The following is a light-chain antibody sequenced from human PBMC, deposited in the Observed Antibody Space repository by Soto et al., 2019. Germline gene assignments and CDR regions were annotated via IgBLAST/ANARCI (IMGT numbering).Light chain of an antibody. CDR3: GAWDSSLSAWV. CDR1: SANIGINY. J-gene: IGLJ3*02. CDR2: DNN. V-gene: IGLV1-51*01. Sequence: QSVLTQPPSVSAAPGQKVTISCSGSSANIGINYVSWYQQLPGKAPKFLIYDNNKRASGIPDRFSGSKSGTSATLGITGVQTGDEADYYCGAWDSSLSAWVFGGGTKLTVL.